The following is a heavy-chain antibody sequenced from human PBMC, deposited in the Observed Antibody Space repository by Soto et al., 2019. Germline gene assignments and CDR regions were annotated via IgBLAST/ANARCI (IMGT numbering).Heavy chain of an antibody. CDR1: GFTLSDYY. J-gene: IGHJ3*02. V-gene: IGHV3-11*04. Sequence: GGAPRLSCAGSGFTLSDYYMNWGRPAPGKGLEWVSSISSSSTIYYADSVKGRFTISRDNAKNSLYLQMNSLRAEDTAVYYCARVPLPLMVYAPHDAFDIWGQGTMVTVSS. D-gene: IGHD2-8*01. CDR3: ARVPLPLMVYAPHDAFDI. CDR2: ISSSSTI.